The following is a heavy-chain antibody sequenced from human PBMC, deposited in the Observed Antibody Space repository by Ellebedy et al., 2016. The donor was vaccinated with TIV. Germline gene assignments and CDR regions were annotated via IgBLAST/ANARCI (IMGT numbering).Heavy chain of an antibody. CDR3: AKGPAAVAGCY. J-gene: IGHJ4*02. D-gene: IGHD6-19*01. Sequence: GESLKISCAASGFTFSSYAMSWVRQAPGKGLEWVSAISGSGGSTYYADSVKGRFTISRDNSKNTLYLQMNSLRAEDTAVDYCAKGPAAVAGCYWGQGTLVTVSS. CDR2: ISGSGGST. V-gene: IGHV3-23*01. CDR1: GFTFSSYA.